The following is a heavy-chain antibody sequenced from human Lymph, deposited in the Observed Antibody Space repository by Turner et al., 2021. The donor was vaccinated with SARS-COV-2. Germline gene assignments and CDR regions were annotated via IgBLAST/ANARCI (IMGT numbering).Heavy chain of an antibody. CDR1: GYSFTSYW. J-gene: IGHJ6*02. CDR3: ARSEFCTSTSCYRGYYYYRMDV. V-gene: IGHV5-51*03. CDR2: IYPGDSDT. D-gene: IGHD2-2*02. Sequence: EVQLVQSGAEVKKPGESLKIPCKGPGYSFTSYWIGWVRQMPGKGLEWMGIIYPGDSDTRYSPSFQGQVTISADKSISTAYRQWSSLKASDTAMYYCARSEFCTSTSCYRGYYYYRMDVWGQGTTVTVSS.